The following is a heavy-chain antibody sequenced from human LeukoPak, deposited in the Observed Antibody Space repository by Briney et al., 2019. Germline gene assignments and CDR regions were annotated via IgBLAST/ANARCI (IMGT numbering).Heavy chain of an antibody. D-gene: IGHD1-1*01. CDR3: ARGRVPTLYFDY. V-gene: IGHV3-23*01. J-gene: IGHJ4*02. CDR1: GFTFSSYA. Sequence: TGGSLRLSCAASGFTFSSYAMSWVRQAPGKGLEWVSAISGSGGSTYYADSVKGRFTNSRDNAKNTLYLQMNSLRAEDTAVYYCARGRVPTLYFDYWGQGTLVTVSS. CDR2: ISGSGGST.